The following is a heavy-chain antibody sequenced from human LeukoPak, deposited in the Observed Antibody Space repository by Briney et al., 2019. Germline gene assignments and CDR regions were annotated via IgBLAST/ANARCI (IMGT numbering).Heavy chain of an antibody. V-gene: IGHV3-74*01. CDR1: GFTFSNYW. CDR2: INSDGGST. Sequence: GGSLRLSCAASGFTFSNYWMHWVRQAPGKGLVWVSRINSDGGSTSYADSVKGRFTISRDNAENTLYLQMNSLRAEDTAVYYCATYSSGFGYWSQGTLVTVSS. CDR3: ATYSSGFGY. D-gene: IGHD6-19*01. J-gene: IGHJ4*02.